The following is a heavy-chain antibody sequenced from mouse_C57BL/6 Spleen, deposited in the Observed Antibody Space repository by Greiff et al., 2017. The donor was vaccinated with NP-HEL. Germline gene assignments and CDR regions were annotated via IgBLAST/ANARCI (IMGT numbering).Heavy chain of an antibody. D-gene: IGHD1-1*01. J-gene: IGHJ4*01. Sequence: EVQLQQSVAELVRPGASVKLSCTASGFNIKNTYMHWVKQRPEQGLEWIGRIDPANGNTKYAPKFQGKATITADISSNTAYLQLSSLTSEDTAIYYCASANYYGSDAMDYWGQGTSVTVSS. CDR3: ASANYYGSDAMDY. CDR1: GFNIKNTY. V-gene: IGHV14-3*01. CDR2: IDPANGNT.